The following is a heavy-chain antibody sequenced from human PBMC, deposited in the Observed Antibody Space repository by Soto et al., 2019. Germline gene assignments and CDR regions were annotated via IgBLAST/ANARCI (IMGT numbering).Heavy chain of an antibody. V-gene: IGHV1-58*01. CDR2: IVVGSGNT. J-gene: IGHJ3*02. D-gene: IGHD3-3*01. CDR1: GFTFTSSA. CDR3: AAVYKVDYDFWSGYRPNAFDI. Sequence: SVKVSCKASGFTFTSSAVQWVRQARGQRLEWIGWIVVGSGNTNYAQKFQERVTITRDMSTSTAYMELSSLRSEDTAVYYCAAVYKVDYDFWSGYRPNAFDIWGQGTMVTVSS.